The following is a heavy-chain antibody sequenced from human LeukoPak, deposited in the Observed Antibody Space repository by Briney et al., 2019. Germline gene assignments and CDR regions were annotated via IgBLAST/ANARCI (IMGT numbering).Heavy chain of an antibody. V-gene: IGHV4-31*03. CDR1: GGSISSGGYY. CDR2: IYYSGST. Sequence: PSETLSLTCTVSGGSISSGGYYWSWIRQHPGKGLEWIGYIYYSGSTYYNPSLKSRVTISVDTSKNQFSLKLSSVTAADTAVYYCARDRGDSSGYYSSHYYYYGMDVWGQGTTVTVSS. D-gene: IGHD3-22*01. J-gene: IGHJ6*02. CDR3: ARDRGDSSGYYSSHYYYYGMDV.